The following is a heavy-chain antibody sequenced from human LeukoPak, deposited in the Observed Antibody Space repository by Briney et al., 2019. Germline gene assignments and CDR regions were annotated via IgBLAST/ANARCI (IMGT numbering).Heavy chain of an antibody. CDR1: GGSISSYY. J-gene: IGHJ3*02. Sequence: PSETLSLTCTVSGGSISSYYWSWIRQPPGKGLEWIGYIYYSGSTNYHPSLKSRVTISVDTSKNQFSLKLSSVTAADTAMYYCARDHSSGWYRGAFDIWGQGTRLTVSS. CDR2: IYYSGST. D-gene: IGHD6-19*01. V-gene: IGHV4-59*01. CDR3: ARDHSSGWYRGAFDI.